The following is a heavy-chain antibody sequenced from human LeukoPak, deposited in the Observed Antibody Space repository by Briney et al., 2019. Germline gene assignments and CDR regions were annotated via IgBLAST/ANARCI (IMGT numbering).Heavy chain of an antibody. D-gene: IGHD2-15*01. CDR3: AGRHCSGGGCYFAGADPFDY. Sequence: GGSLRLSCAASGFTFNSYAMSWVRQAPGKGLEWVSVLSASGGSTYYADSVKGRFTISRDNSKNTPYLQMNSLRAEDTAVYFCAGRHCSGGGCYFAGADPFDYWGQGTLVTVSS. V-gene: IGHV3-23*01. CDR1: GFTFNSYA. J-gene: IGHJ4*02. CDR2: LSASGGST.